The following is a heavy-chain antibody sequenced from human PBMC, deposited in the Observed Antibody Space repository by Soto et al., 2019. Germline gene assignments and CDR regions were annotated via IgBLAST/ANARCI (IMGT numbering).Heavy chain of an antibody. J-gene: IGHJ1*01. CDR1: GGSVSGGVYY. CDR3: ARSSVAVAGYFQH. D-gene: IGHD6-19*01. V-gene: IGHV4-31*03. CDR2: IYYSGST. Sequence: QVQLQESGPGLVKPSQTLSLTCTVSGGSVSGGVYYWNWIRQHPEKGLEWIGYIYYSGSTYYNPSLRSRVTISADTSKNQFSLKLSSVTVADTAVYYCARSSVAVAGYFQHWGQGTQVIVSS.